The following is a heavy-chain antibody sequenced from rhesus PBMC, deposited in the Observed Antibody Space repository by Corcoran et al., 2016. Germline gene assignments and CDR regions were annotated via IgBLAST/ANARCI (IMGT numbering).Heavy chain of an antibody. CDR2: IYSNTEST. J-gene: IGHJ4*01. Sequence: QVQLQESGPGLVKPSETLSLTCAVSGGSICSSNWWSWVRQPPGKGLEWIGGIYSNTESTNYNPSLKNRVTISKDTSKNQFSLKLSSVTAADTAVYYCARGLGDYWGQGVLVTVSS. CDR3: ARGLGDY. V-gene: IGHV4S12*01. CDR1: GGSICSSNW. D-gene: IGHD3-3*01.